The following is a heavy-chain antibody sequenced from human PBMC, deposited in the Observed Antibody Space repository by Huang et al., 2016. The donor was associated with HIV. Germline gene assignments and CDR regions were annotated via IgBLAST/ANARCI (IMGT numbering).Heavy chain of an antibody. Sequence: QVQLVQSGAEVKKPGASVTVSCKVSGYTLHELSIHWVRPAPGKGLEWMGGFAPEHGETSYAQNFQGRVTMTEDTSTDTAYMELHSLRPEDTAVYYCAAGYDTYYDIWGQGTMVIASS. V-gene: IGHV1-24*01. CDR3: AAGYDTYYDI. J-gene: IGHJ3*02. D-gene: IGHD2-21*01. CDR2: FAPEHGET. CDR1: GYTLHELS.